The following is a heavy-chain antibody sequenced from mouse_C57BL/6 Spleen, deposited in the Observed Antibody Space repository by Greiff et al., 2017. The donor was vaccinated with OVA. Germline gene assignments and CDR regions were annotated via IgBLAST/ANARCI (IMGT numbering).Heavy chain of an antibody. CDR3: ASWIPNYDRFAF. V-gene: IGHV1-64*01. D-gene: IGHD2-4*01. CDR2: IHPNSGST. Sequence: QVQLQQPGAELVKPGASVKLSCKASGYTFTSYWMHWVKQRPGQGLEWIGMIHPNSGSTNYNEKFKSKATLTVDKSSSTAYMQLSSLTSEDSAVYYCASWIPNYDRFAFWGKGTLVTVSA. J-gene: IGHJ3*01. CDR1: GYTFTSYW.